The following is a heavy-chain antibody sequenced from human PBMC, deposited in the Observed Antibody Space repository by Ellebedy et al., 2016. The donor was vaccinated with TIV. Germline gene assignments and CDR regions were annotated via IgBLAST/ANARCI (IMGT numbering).Heavy chain of an antibody. CDR1: GYTFTSYV. Sequence: SVKVSXXASGYTFTSYVMHWVRQAPGQGLEGMGGIIPHFGIPNYAQKFQGRVTITADESTRKAHMELSSLRSEDTAMYYCARVSDPFGYYYAMDVWGLGTTVTVSS. J-gene: IGHJ6*02. D-gene: IGHD2/OR15-2a*01. CDR3: ARVSDPFGYYYAMDV. V-gene: IGHV1-69*13. CDR2: IIPHFGIP.